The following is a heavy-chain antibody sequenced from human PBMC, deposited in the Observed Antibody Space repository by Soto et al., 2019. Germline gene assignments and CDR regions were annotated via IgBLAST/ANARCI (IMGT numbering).Heavy chain of an antibody. Sequence: ASVKVSCKASGYTFTSYDINWVRQATGQGLEWMGWMNPNSGNTNYAQKLQGRVTMTTDTSTSTAYMELRSLRSDDTAVYYCAVSGSSSVFDYWGQGTLVTVS. J-gene: IGHJ4*02. CDR2: MNPNSGNT. CDR3: AVSGSSSVFDY. V-gene: IGHV1-18*01. CDR1: GYTFTSYD. D-gene: IGHD6-13*01.